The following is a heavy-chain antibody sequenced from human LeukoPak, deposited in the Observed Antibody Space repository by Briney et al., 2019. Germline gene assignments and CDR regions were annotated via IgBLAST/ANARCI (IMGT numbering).Heavy chain of an antibody. CDR1: GFTFSNYA. J-gene: IGHJ1*01. CDR2: ISGSFGSAGST. CDR3: AKYSMAAEYFPH. Sequence: GGSLRLSCSASGFTFSNYAMSWVRQAPGKGLEWVSGISGSFGSAGSTYYADSVKGRFTISRDNSKNTLYLQVNGLRAEDTAVYYCAKYSMAAEYFPHWGQGTLVTVSS. V-gene: IGHV3-23*01. D-gene: IGHD2/OR15-2a*01.